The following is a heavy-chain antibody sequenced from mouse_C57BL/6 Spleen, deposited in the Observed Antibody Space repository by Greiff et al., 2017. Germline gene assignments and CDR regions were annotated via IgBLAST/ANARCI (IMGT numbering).Heavy chain of an antibody. V-gene: IGHV8-12*01. Sequence: QVTLKESGPGILQSSQTLSLTCSFSGFSLSTSGMGVSWIRQPSGKGLEWLAHIYWDDDKRSNPSLKSRLTISKDTSRNQVFLKITSVDTADTATYYCARGYYDAMDYWGQGTSVTVSS. CDR1: GFSLSTSGMG. CDR3: ARGYYDAMDY. D-gene: IGHD2-2*01. J-gene: IGHJ4*01. CDR2: IYWDDDK.